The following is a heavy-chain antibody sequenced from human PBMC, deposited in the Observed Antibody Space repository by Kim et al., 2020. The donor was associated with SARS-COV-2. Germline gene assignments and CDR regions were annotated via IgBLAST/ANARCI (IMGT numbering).Heavy chain of an antibody. J-gene: IGHJ4*02. Sequence: SPSFQGQITISADKSISTAYLQWSSLKASDTAMYYCARVRGSSWYVVGDYWGQGTLVTVSS. CDR3: ARVRGSSWYVVGDY. V-gene: IGHV5-51*01. D-gene: IGHD6-13*01.